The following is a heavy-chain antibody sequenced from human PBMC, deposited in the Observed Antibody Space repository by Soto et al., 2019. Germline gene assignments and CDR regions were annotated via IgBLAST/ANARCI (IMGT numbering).Heavy chain of an antibody. CDR3: XXXXXXXXXXXXXDY. Sequence: EVQLLESGGGLVQPGGSLRLSCAASGFTFSSYAMSWVRQAPGEGLEWVSAISGSGGSTYYADSVKGRFTISRDNSKXXXXXXXXXXXXXXXXXXXXXXXXXXXXXXXXXDYWGQGTLVTVSS. J-gene: IGHJ4*02. V-gene: IGHV3-23*01. CDR1: GFTFSSYA. CDR2: ISGSGGST.